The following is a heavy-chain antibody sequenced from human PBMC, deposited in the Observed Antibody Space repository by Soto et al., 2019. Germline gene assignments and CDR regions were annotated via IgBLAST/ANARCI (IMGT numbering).Heavy chain of an antibody. V-gene: IGHV3-23*01. CDR1: GFSFSLYA. D-gene: IGHD6-13*01. Sequence: EVQLLESGGGLVQPGESLRLSCAASGFSFSLYAMTWVRQAPGKGLEWVSTISGTGSTYYADSVKGRFTISRDNSKATVYLQMNNPRAEDTAVYYCAKRDGAAAAGIDYWGQGNLVTVSS. CDR3: AKRDGAAAAGIDY. CDR2: ISGTGST. J-gene: IGHJ4*02.